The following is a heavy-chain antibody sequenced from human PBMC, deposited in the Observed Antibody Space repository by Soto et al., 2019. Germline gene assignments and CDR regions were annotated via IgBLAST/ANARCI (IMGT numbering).Heavy chain of an antibody. J-gene: IGHJ6*02. Sequence: LSLTCAVYGGSFSGYYWSWIRQPPGKGLEWIGEINHSGSTNYNPSLKSRVTISVDTSKNQFSLKLSSVTAADTAVCYCARDSSSWTYYYYSMDVWGQGTTVTVSS. CDR3: ARDSSSWTYYYYSMDV. D-gene: IGHD6-13*01. V-gene: IGHV4-34*01. CDR1: GGSFSGYY. CDR2: INHSGST.